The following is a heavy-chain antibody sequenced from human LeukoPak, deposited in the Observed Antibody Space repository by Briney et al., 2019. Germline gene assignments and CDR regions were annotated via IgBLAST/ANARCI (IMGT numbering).Heavy chain of an antibody. V-gene: IGHV4-59*01. CDR3: ARGEDASDAVDI. CDR2: IYYSGST. CDR1: GGSISSYY. J-gene: IGHJ3*02. Sequence: QPSETLSLTCTVSGGSISSYYWSWIRQPPGKGLEWIGYIYYSGSTNYNPSLKSRVTISVDTSKNQFSLKLSSVTAADTAVYYCARGEDASDAVDIWGQGTMVTVSS.